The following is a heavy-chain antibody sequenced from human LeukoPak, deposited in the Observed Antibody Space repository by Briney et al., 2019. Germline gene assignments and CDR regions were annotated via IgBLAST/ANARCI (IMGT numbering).Heavy chain of an antibody. V-gene: IGHV3-43D*03. Sequence: GGSLRLSCAASGFTFSSYAMHWVRQAPGKGLEWVSLISWDGGSTYYADSVKGRFTISRDNSKNSLYLQMNSLRAEDTALYYCAKDYGSGRQYYYYYYMDVWGKGTTVTVSS. CDR3: AKDYGSGRQYYYYYYMDV. CDR2: ISWDGGST. D-gene: IGHD3-10*01. CDR1: GFTFSSYA. J-gene: IGHJ6*03.